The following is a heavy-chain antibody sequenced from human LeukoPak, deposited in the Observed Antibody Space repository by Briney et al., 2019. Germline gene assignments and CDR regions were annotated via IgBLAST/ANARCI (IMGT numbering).Heavy chain of an antibody. Sequence: GGSLGLSCAASGFTFSSYAMSWVRQAPGKGLEWVSAISGSGGSTYYADSVKGRFTISRDNSKNTLYLQMNSLRAEDTAVYYCAKDSGYDSSYYYYMDVWGKGTTVTVSS. V-gene: IGHV3-23*01. J-gene: IGHJ6*03. CDR3: AKDSGYDSSYYYYMDV. CDR1: GFTFSSYA. CDR2: ISGSGGST. D-gene: IGHD5-12*01.